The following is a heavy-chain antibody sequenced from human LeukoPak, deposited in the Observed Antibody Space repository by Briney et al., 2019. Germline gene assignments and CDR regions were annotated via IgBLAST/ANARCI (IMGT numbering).Heavy chain of an antibody. CDR1: AFTFSSYW. V-gene: IGHV3-7*01. J-gene: IGHJ6*03. D-gene: IGHD2-2*01. Sequence: GGSLRLSRAASAFTFSSYWMSWVRQAPGKGLEWVAYLKHGGSDKYHVDSVKGRFTIYRDNSKNSLYLQINSLGDDETAVYYCARARRPDGVVPAARYRDVWGKGTTVTVSS. CDR2: LKHGGSDK. CDR3: ARARRPDGVVPAARYRDV.